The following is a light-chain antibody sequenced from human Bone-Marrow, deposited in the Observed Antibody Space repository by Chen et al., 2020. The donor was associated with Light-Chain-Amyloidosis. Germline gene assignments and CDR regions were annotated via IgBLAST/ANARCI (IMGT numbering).Light chain of an antibody. V-gene: IGLV3-21*02. J-gene: IGLJ3*02. CDR3: PVWGRSSDRPV. CDR2: DDS. CDR1: NIGSTS. Sequence: SYVLTQPSSVSVAPGQTATIACGGNNIGSTSVHWYQQTPGQAPLLVVYDDSDRPSGIPERLSGAHSGNTATLSISRVEAGDDGDYYCPVWGRSSDRPVFGGGTKLTVL.